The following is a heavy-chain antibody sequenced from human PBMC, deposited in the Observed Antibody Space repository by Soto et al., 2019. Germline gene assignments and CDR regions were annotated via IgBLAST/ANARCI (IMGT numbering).Heavy chain of an antibody. Sequence: SETLSLTCTVSGGSISSYYWSWIRQPPGKGLEWIGYIYYSGSTNYNPSLKSRVTISVDTSKNQFSLKLSSVTAADTAVYYCASRSSRSSPYGMDVWGQGTTVTVSS. D-gene: IGHD6-6*01. CDR3: ASRSSRSSPYGMDV. V-gene: IGHV4-59*01. J-gene: IGHJ6*02. CDR1: GGSISSYY. CDR2: IYYSGST.